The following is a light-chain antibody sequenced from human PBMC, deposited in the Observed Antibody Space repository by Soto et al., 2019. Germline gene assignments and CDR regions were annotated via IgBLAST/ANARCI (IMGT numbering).Light chain of an antibody. CDR3: QQYGSSPLT. CDR1: QSVSSSY. V-gene: IGKV3-20*01. CDR2: GAS. J-gene: IGKJ4*01. Sequence: EIVLTQSPGTLSLSPGERATLSCRASQSVSSSYLAWYPQKPGQAPKLLIYGASSRATGIPDRFSGSGSGTDFTLTISRLEPEDFAAYYCQQYGSSPLTFGGGTKV.